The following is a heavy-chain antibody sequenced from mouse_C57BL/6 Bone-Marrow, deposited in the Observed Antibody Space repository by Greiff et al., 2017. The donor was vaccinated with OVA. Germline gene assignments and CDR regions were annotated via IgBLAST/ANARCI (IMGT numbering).Heavy chain of an antibody. CDR2: IRSKSNNYAT. J-gene: IGHJ1*03. V-gene: IGHV10-1*01. CDR3: VSPGRYDYDGGYWYFDV. CDR1: GFSFNTYA. D-gene: IGHD2-4*01. Sequence: GGGLVQPKGSLKLSCAASGFSFNTYAMNWVRQAPGKGLEWVARIRSKSNNYATYYADSVKDRFTISRDDSESMLYLQMNNLKTEDTAMYYCVSPGRYDYDGGYWYFDVWGTGTTVTVSS.